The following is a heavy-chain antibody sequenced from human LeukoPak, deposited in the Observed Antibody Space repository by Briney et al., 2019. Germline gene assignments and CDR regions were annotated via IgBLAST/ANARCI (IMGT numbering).Heavy chain of an antibody. J-gene: IGHJ6*02. Sequence: GGSLRLSCAASGFTFSSYEMNWVRQAPGKGLEWVSYISSSGSTIYYADSVKGRFTISGDNAKNSLYLQMNSLRAEDTAVYYCAREGGAYDSSGYYRGYYYYYGMDVWGQGTTVTVSS. CDR1: GFTFSSYE. V-gene: IGHV3-48*03. CDR3: AREGGAYDSSGYYRGYYYYYGMDV. D-gene: IGHD3-22*01. CDR2: ISSSGSTI.